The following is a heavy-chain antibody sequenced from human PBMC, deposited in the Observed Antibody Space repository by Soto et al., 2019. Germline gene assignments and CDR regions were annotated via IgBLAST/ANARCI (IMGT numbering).Heavy chain of an antibody. CDR2: IIPIFGTA. CDR1: GGTFSSYA. CDR3: ARQDIVVVPAAMGGWFDP. J-gene: IGHJ5*02. V-gene: IGHV1-69*13. D-gene: IGHD2-2*01. Sequence: ASVKVSCKASGGTFSSYAISWVRQAPGQGLEWMGGIIPIFGTANYAQKFQGRVTITADESTSTAYMELSSLRSEDTAVYYCARQDIVVVPAAMGGWFDPWGQGTLVTVSS.